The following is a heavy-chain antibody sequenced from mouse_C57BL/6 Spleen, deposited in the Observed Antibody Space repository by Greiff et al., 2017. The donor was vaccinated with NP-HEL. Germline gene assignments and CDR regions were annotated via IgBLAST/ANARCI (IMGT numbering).Heavy chain of an antibody. D-gene: IGHD1-1*01. J-gene: IGHJ3*01. CDR3: ARRSYYYGSSPAFAY. CDR2: IYPSDSET. V-gene: IGHV1-61*01. Sequence: QVQLQQSGAELVRPGSSVKLSCKASGYTFTSYWMDWVKQRPGQGLEWIGNIYPSDSETHYNQKFKDKATLTVDKSSSTAYMQLSSLTSEDSAVYYCARRSYYYGSSPAFAYWGQGTLVTVSA. CDR1: GYTFTSYW.